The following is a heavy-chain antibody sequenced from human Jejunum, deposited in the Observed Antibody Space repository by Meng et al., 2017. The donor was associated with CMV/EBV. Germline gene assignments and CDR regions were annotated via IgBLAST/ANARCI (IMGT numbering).Heavy chain of an antibody. CDR3: STTLALGYCSTSSCTYFDY. Sequence: SYSMHWVRQAPGKELEWVAFIRYDGSDNYCADSVKGRFTISRDNSKSTLYLQMNSLRPEDTAVYYCSTTLALGYCSTSSCTYFDYWGQGTLVTVSS. V-gene: IGHV3-30*02. CDR2: IRYDGSDN. D-gene: IGHD2-2*01. J-gene: IGHJ4*02. CDR1: SYS.